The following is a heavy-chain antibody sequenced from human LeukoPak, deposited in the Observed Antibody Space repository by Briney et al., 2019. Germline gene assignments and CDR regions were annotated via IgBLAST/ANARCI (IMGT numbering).Heavy chain of an antibody. V-gene: IGHV1-18*01. CDR1: GYTFTSYG. J-gene: IGHJ4*02. D-gene: IGHD3-3*01. Sequence: ASVKVSCKAPGYTFTSYGISWVRQAPGQGLEWMGWISAYNGNTNYAQKLQGRVTMTTDTSTSTAYMELRSLRSDDTAVYYCARGGDYDFWSGPQGYWGQGTLVTVSS. CDR2: ISAYNGNT. CDR3: ARGGDYDFWSGPQGY.